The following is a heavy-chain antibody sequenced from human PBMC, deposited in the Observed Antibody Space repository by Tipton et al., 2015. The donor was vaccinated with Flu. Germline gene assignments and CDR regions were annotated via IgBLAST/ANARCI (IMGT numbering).Heavy chain of an antibody. CDR1: GGSISDNY. J-gene: IGHJ2*01. Sequence: TLSLTCTVSGGSISDNYWSWIRQPPGKGLEWIGYVSYSGCTNYNPSLQSRVTVSVDTSKNQFSLKLTSVTAADTAVYYCSRGTSYCSWYLNPWARGPLVTVSS. CDR2: VSYSGCT. CDR3: SRGTSYCSWYLNP. D-gene: IGHD1-26*01. V-gene: IGHV4-59*01.